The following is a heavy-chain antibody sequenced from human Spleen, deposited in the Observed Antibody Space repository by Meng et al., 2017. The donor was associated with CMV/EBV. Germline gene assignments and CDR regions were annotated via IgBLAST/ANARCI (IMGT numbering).Heavy chain of an antibody. CDR2: ISSSSHYI. D-gene: IGHD6-13*01. CDR1: GFTFNDYS. J-gene: IGHJ6*02. CDR3: AKSSSSWTYYYYAMDV. Sequence: GESLKISCAASGFTFNDYSMNWVRQAPGKGLEWVTSISSSSHYIYYADSVKGRFTISRDNAKNSLYLQMNSLRAEDTAVYYCAKSSSSWTYYYYAMDVWGRGTTVTVSS. V-gene: IGHV3-21*01.